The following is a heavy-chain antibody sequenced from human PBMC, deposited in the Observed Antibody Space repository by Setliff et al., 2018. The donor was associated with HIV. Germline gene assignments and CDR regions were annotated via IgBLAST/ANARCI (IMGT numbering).Heavy chain of an antibody. CDR2: VSPDNGDR. J-gene: IGHJ3*02. Sequence: GASVKVSCKASGYTFTEYFMHWVRQAPGQGLEWLGWVSPDNGDRRISQRFRGRVTMTRDTSINTAYMDLSGLRSDDTAVYYCARNTDVDSVYRPFHIWGQGTMVTVSS. V-gene: IGHV1-2*02. CDR3: ARNTDVDSVYRPFHI. CDR1: GYTFTEYF. D-gene: IGHD1-26*01.